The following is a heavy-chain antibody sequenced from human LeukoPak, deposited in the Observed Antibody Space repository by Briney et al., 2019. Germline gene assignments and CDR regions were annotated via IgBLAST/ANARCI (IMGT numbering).Heavy chain of an antibody. CDR1: GYTFTSYG. V-gene: IGHV1-18*01. J-gene: IGHJ4*02. D-gene: IGHD2-15*01. CDR2: ISAYNGNT. CDR3: ARGYCSGGGCYFMRKGFDY. Sequence: ASVKVSCKASGYTFTSYGISWVRQAPGQGLEWMGWISAYNGNTNYAQKLQGRVTMTTDTSTSTAYMELRSLRSDDTAVYYCARGYCSGGGCYFMRKGFDYWGQGTLVTVSS.